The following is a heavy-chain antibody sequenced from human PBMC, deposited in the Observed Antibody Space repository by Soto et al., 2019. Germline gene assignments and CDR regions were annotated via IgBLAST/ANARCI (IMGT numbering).Heavy chain of an antibody. CDR1: GYTFTSYG. D-gene: IGHD3-3*01. Sequence: QVQLVQSGAEVKKPGASVKVSCKASGYTFTSYGISWVRQAPGQGLEWMGWISAYNGNTNYAQKPQGRVTMTTDTTTSTAYMELRGLRSVDTAVYYCERGSDFWSGFGYYYYGMDVWGQGTTVTVSS. V-gene: IGHV1-18*01. CDR3: ERGSDFWSGFGYYYYGMDV. J-gene: IGHJ6*02. CDR2: ISAYNGNT.